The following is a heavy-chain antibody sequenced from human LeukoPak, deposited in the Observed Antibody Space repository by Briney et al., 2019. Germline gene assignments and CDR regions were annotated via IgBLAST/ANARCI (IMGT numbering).Heavy chain of an antibody. J-gene: IGHJ4*02. D-gene: IGHD3-16*01. Sequence: GGSLRLSCAASGFTFSSFSMNWVRRAPGKGLEWVSYISSCSSTIYYADSVKGRFTISRDNANTSVFLQMNSLRAEDTAVYYCAKDGGPRWFGYWGQGTLVTVSS. CDR1: GFTFSSFS. V-gene: IGHV3-48*01. CDR2: ISSCSSTI. CDR3: AKDGGPRWFGY.